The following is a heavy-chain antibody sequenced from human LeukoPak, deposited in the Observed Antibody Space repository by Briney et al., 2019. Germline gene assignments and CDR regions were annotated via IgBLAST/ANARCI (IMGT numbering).Heavy chain of an antibody. V-gene: IGHV4-39*01. CDR3: TSRGFRLPLDAFDV. D-gene: IGHD5-24*01. CDR2: IYNNGDT. CDR1: GGPITSSAYY. J-gene: IGHJ3*01. Sequence: SEALSLTCTVSGGPITSSAYYWVWVRQSPGRGLEWLGSIYNNGDTYYNPSFESRVTIAIETSKNQFSLKVTSVTAADTAAYYCTSRGFRLPLDAFDVWGQGTRVAVSS.